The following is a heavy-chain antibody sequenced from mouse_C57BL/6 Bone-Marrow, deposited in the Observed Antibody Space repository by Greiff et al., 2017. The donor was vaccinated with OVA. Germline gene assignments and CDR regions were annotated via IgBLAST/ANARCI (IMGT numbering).Heavy chain of an antibody. CDR1: GYTFTDYE. CDR3: TRVYSNYYAMDY. V-gene: IGHV1-15*01. CDR2: IDTETGGT. Sequence: QVQLKESGAELVRPGASVTLSCKASGYTFTDYEMHWVQQTPVHGLEWIGAIDTETGGTAYKQKFKGKAILTADKSSSTAYMELRSLTSEDSVVYYCTRVYSNYYAMDYWGQGTSVTVTS. J-gene: IGHJ4*01. D-gene: IGHD2-5*01.